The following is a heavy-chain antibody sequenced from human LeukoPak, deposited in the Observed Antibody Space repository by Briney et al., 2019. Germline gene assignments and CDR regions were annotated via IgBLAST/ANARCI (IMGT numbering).Heavy chain of an antibody. CDR2: IKQDGSEK. D-gene: IGHD5-12*01. CDR3: AGDWYSGYDWVIGTEGDAFDI. J-gene: IGHJ3*02. CDR1: GFTFSSYW. Sequence: GGSLRLSCAASGFTFSSYWMSWVRQAPGKGLEWVANIKQDGSEKYYVDSVKGRFTISRDNAKNSLYLQMNRLRAEDTAVYYCAGDWYSGYDWVIGTEGDAFDIWGQGTMVTASS. V-gene: IGHV3-7*01.